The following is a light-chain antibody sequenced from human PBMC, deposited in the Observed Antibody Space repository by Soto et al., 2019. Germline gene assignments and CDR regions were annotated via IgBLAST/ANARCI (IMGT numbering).Light chain of an antibody. CDR1: QSISSW. CDR2: DAS. J-gene: IGKJ1*01. Sequence: TLTPSTPSATVKDRVNLPCRDSQSISSWLAWYQKKPGKAPKLLIYDASSLESGVPSRFSGSGSGTEFTLTISSLQPDDFVSYYCKHYNSYSEAFGKGNKVDIK. V-gene: IGKV1-5*01. CDR3: KHYNSYSEA.